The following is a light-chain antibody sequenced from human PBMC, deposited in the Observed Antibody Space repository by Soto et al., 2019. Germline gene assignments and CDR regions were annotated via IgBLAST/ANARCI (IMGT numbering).Light chain of an antibody. J-gene: IGKJ1*01. CDR3: MQALETPRT. V-gene: IGKV2-28*01. CDR2: MTS. Sequence: DIVMTQSPLSLPVTPGEPASISCRSSQSLLHKNKNTYFNWYLQKPGQSPQLLIYMTSKRASGVPDRFSGSGSGTYFTLRISRVEAEDAGFYYCMQALETPRTFGQGTTVDIK. CDR1: QSLLHKNKNTY.